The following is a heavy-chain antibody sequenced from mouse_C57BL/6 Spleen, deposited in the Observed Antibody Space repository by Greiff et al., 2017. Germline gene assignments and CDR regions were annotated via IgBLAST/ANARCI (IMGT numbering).Heavy chain of an antibody. CDR3: TRDRSNFAMDY. J-gene: IGHJ4*01. Sequence: EVQVVESGEGLVKPGGSLKLSCAASGFTFSSYAMSWVRQTPEKRLEWVAYISGGGDYIYYADTVKGRFTISRDNARNTLYLQMSSLKSEDTAMYYCTRDRSNFAMDYWGQGTSVTVSS. V-gene: IGHV5-9-1*02. D-gene: IGHD2-5*01. CDR1: GFTFSSYA. CDR2: ISGGGDYI.